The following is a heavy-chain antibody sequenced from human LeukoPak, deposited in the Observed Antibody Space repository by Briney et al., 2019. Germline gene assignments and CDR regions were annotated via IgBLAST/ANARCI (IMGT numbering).Heavy chain of an antibody. J-gene: IGHJ5*02. V-gene: IGHV3-30*18. Sequence: GGSLRLSCAASGFTFSNYDMHWVRQAPGKGLEWVAVISDDGSKKYYAASVKARFTLSRDNSKIMLYLQMNSLRAEDTAVYYCAKDEVHSGSFGGHNWFDPWGQGTLVTVSS. D-gene: IGHD1-26*01. CDR1: GFTFSNYD. CDR2: ISDDGSKK. CDR3: AKDEVHSGSFGGHNWFDP.